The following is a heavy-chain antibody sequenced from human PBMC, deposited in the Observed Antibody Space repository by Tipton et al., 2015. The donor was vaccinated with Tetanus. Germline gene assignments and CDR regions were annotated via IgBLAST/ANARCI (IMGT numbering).Heavy chain of an antibody. J-gene: IGHJ3*02. V-gene: IGHV4-4*07. CDR3: ARDLVVVRFDGGFAFDI. Sequence: SLTCTVSGGSISSYYWSWIRQPAGKGLEWIGRIYTSGSTNYNPSLKSRVTMSVDTSKNQFSLKLSSVTAADTAVYYCARDLVVVRFDGGFAFDIWGQGTMVTVSS. CDR1: GGSISSYY. D-gene: IGHD3-22*01. CDR2: IYTSGST.